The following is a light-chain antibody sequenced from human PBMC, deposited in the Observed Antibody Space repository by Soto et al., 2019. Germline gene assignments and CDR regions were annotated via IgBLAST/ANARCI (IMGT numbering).Light chain of an antibody. CDR1: SSNIGSNY. CDR3: AAWDDSLSGQV. J-gene: IGLJ1*01. CDR2: RNN. V-gene: IGLV1-47*01. Sequence: QSVLTQPPSASGTPGQRGTISCSGSSSNIGSNYVYWYQQLPGTAPKLLIYRNNQRPSGVPDRFSGSKSGTSASLAIIGLRSEDEADYYCAAWDDSLSGQVFVPGNKLTVL.